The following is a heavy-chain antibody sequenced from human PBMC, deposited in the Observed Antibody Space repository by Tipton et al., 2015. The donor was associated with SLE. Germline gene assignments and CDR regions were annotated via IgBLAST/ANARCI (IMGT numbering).Heavy chain of an antibody. CDR2: IYYSGST. CDR3: ALVVDDGNNQD. J-gene: IGHJ4*01. CDR1: GGSISSSSYY. V-gene: IGHV4-39*01. D-gene: IGHD5-24*01. Sequence: GLVKPSETLSLTCTVSGGSISSSSYYWGWIRQPPGKGLEWIGSIYYSGSTYYNPSLKSRVTISVDTSKNQFSLKLRSVTAADTAVYYCALVVDDGNNQDWGQERWSPRPQ.